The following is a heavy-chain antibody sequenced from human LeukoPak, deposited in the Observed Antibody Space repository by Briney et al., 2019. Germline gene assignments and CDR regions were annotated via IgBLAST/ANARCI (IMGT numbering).Heavy chain of an antibody. CDR3: AKDGWAGGYNLDYFDY. V-gene: IGHV3-33*06. CDR1: GFTFSSYG. D-gene: IGHD5-24*01. J-gene: IGHJ4*02. Sequence: PGGSLRLSCAASGFTFSSYGMHWVRQAPGKGLEWVAVMWYDGSNKYYADSVKGRFTISRDNSKNTLCLQMNSLRAEDTAVYYCAKDGWAGGYNLDYFDYWGQGTLVTVSS. CDR2: MWYDGSNK.